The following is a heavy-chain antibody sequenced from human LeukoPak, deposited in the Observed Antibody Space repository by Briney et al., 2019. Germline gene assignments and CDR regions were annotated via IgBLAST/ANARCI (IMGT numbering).Heavy chain of an antibody. V-gene: IGHV4-4*02. CDR2: IYHSGST. Sequence: SETLSLTCAVSGGSISSSNWWSWVRQPPGKGLEWIGEIYHSGSTNYNPSLKSRVTISVDTSKNQFSLKLGSVTAADTAVYYCARRNRSYPFDYWGQGTLVTVSS. CDR3: ARRNRSYPFDY. D-gene: IGHD1-26*01. J-gene: IGHJ4*02. CDR1: GGSISSSNW.